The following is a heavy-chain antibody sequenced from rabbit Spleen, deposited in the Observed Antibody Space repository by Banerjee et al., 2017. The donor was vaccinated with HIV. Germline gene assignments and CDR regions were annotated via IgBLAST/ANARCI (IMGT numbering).Heavy chain of an antibody. J-gene: IGHJ4*01. CDR3: VRDQAGYAGYGPYYFYL. V-gene: IGHV1S40*01. CDR2: IAGSSSDFT. D-gene: IGHD7-1*01. CDR1: GFSFSSSDY. Sequence: QSLEESGGGLVQPEGSLALTCKASGFSFSSSDYICWVRQAPGKGLEWISCIAGSSSDFTYSATWAKGRFTISKTSSTTVTLQMTSLTVADTATYFCVRDQAGYAGYGPYYFYLWGPGTLVTVS.